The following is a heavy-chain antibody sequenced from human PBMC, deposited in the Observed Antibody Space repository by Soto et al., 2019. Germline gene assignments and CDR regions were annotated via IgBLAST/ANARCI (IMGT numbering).Heavy chain of an antibody. Sequence: GGSLRLSCAASGFTFSSYGMHWVRQAPGKGLEWVAVISYDGSNKYYADSVKGRFTISRDNSKNTLYLQMNSLRAEDTAVYYCAKDGDGTTCFDYWGQGTLVTVSS. CDR2: ISYDGSNK. J-gene: IGHJ4*02. V-gene: IGHV3-30*18. CDR1: GFTFSSYG. D-gene: IGHD1-7*01. CDR3: AKDGDGTTCFDY.